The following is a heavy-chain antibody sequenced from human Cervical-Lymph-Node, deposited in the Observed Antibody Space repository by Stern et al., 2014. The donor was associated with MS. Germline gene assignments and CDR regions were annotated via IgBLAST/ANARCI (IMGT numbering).Heavy chain of an antibody. CDR1: GYSFNDYY. V-gene: IGHV1-2*02. J-gene: IGHJ4*02. Sequence: QMQLVQSGAEVKKPGASVKVSCRSSGYSFNDYYFHWVRQAPGQGLEWMGCINPSIGVTHYAQQFQGRVTMTRGSSMNTAYMEMSRLRSDDTAVYYCQAFPAYWGQGTLITVSS. CDR3: QAFPAY. CDR2: INPSIGVT.